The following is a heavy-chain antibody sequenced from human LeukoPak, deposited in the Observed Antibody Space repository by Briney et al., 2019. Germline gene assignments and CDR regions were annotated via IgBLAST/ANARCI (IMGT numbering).Heavy chain of an antibody. CDR1: GGSISSHY. V-gene: IGHV4-59*11. CDR2: IYYSGST. CDR3: ARDRYSSSLDYYYMDV. Sequence: SETLSLTCTVSGGSISSHYWSWIRRPPGKGLEWIGYIYYSGSTNYNPSLKIRVTISVDTSNNQFSLKLSSVTAADTAVYYCARDRYSSSLDYYYMDVWGKGTTVTVSS. J-gene: IGHJ6*03. D-gene: IGHD6-6*01.